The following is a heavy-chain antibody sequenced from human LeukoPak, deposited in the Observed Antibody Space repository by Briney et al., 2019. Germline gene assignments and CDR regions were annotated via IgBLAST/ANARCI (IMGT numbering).Heavy chain of an antibody. Sequence: GGSLRLSCTASGFTFSSYWMHWVRQAPGKGLVWVSRLNPDGTYTTYADSVKGRFSISRDNAKNTLYLQMNSLRAEDTAVYYCVRGHDYYFDRWGQGTLVTVSS. CDR2: LNPDGTYT. V-gene: IGHV3-74*01. CDR3: VRGHDYYFDR. CDR1: GFTFSSYW. J-gene: IGHJ4*02. D-gene: IGHD1-1*01.